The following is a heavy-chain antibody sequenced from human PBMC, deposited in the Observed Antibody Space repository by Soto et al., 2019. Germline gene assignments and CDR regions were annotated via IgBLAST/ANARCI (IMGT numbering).Heavy chain of an antibody. J-gene: IGHJ6*02. Sequence: QVQLVQSGAEVKKPGSSVRVSCKASGGTPSNSAFIWVRQAPGQGLEWMGGISPVFGKVKYAQNLEGIVTITADESTNTAYLELSSVRYEVRAVYYCASGRIVVVGSRAYYGMDVWGQGTTVTVPS. D-gene: IGHD6-19*01. CDR3: ASGRIVVVGSRAYYGMDV. V-gene: IGHV1-69*01. CDR2: ISPVFGKV. CDR1: GGTPSNSA.